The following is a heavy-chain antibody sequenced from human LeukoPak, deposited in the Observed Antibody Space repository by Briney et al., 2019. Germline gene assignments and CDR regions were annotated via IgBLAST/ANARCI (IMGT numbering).Heavy chain of an antibody. V-gene: IGHV3-7*01. J-gene: IGHJ4*02. Sequence: PGGSLRLSCAASGFTFSSYWMSWVRQAPGKGLEWVANIKQDGSEKYYVDSVKGRFTISGDNAKNSLYLQMNSLRAEDTAVYYCARAHTGYSSGWYGVGYWGQGTLVTVSS. CDR3: ARAHTGYSSGWYGVGY. CDR1: GFTFSSYW. CDR2: IKQDGSEK. D-gene: IGHD6-19*01.